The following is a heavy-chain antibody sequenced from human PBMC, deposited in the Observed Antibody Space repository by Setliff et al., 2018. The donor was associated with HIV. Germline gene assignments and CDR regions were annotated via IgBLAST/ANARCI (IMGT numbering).Heavy chain of an antibody. CDR3: VRGPQFRPH. CDR1: GFTFSTYA. CDR2: ISSSSSI. Sequence: GGSLRLSCAASGFTFSTYAMSWVRQAPGKGLEWVSGISSSSSIYHADSVKGRFTISRDNAKNTLYLQMNRLRAEDTALYYCVRGPQFRPHWGQGTLVTVSS. V-gene: IGHV3-23*01. J-gene: IGHJ4*02.